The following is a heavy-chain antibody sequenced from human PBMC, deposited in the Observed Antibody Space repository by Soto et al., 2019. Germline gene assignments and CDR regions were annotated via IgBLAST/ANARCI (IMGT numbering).Heavy chain of an antibody. CDR3: ARGNRVTAAGPFDS. J-gene: IGHJ4*02. D-gene: IGHD6-13*01. CDR1: GYTFTSYG. V-gene: IGHV1-18*04. CDR2: ISAYNGNT. Sequence: ALVKVSCKASGYTFTSYGIRWVRQAPGQGLEWMGWISAYNGNTNYAQKLQGRVTMTTDTSTSTAYMELRSLRSDDTAVYYCARGNRVTAAGPFDSWGQVIMVTVSS.